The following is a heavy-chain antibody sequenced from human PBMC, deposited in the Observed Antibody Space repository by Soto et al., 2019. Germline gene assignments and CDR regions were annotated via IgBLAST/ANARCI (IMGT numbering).Heavy chain of an antibody. CDR1: GFTFSGSA. Sequence: GGSLRLSCAASGFTFSGSAMHWVRQASGKGLEWVGRIRSKANSHATAYAASVKGRFTISRDDSKNTAYLQMNSLKTEDTAVYYCTRQLIDMAINYYYYMDVWGKGTTVTVSS. CDR2: IRSKANSHAT. D-gene: IGHD5-12*01. J-gene: IGHJ6*03. V-gene: IGHV3-73*01. CDR3: TRQLIDMAINYYYYMDV.